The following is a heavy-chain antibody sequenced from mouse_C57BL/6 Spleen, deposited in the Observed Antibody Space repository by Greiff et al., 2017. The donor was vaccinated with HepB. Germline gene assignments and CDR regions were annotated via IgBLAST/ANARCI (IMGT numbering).Heavy chain of an antibody. D-gene: IGHD2-14*01. CDR1: GYPFTGYW. CDR2: ILPGSGST. Sequence: QVQLQQSGAELMKPGASVKLSCKATGYPFTGYWIAWVKQRPGHGLEWIGEILPGSGSTNYNEKFKGTATFTADTSSNTAYMQRSSLTTEDSAIYYCARPEYDGAFAYWGQGTLVTVSA. CDR3: ARPEYDGAFAY. V-gene: IGHV1-9*01. J-gene: IGHJ3*01.